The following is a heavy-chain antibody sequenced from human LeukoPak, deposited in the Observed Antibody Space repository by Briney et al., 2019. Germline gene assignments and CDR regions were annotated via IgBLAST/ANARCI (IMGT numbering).Heavy chain of an antibody. V-gene: IGHV3-30*18. CDR2: ISYDGSNK. D-gene: IGHD1-26*01. CDR3: AKSPSGRSRISRFDY. J-gene: IGHJ4*02. CDR1: GFTFSSYG. Sequence: TGGSLRLSCAAPGFTFSSYGMHWVRQAPGKGLEWGAVISYDGSNKYYADSVNGRFTISRDNSKNTLSLQMNSLRAEDTAVYYCAKSPSGRSRISRFDYWGQGILVTVSS.